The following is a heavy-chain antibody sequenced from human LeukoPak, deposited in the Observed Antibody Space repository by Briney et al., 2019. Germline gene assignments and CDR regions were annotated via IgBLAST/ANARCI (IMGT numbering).Heavy chain of an antibody. J-gene: IGHJ4*02. CDR1: GFTVSSNC. CDR3: VTKEPSTSGWSY. CDR2: IKEDGSEK. Sequence: GGSLRLSCTASGFTVSSNCMSWVRQAPGKGLEWVANIKEDGSEKNYVDSVKGRFTISRDNAENSVYLQMNDLRAEDTGVYYCVTKEPSTSGWSYWGQGTLVTVSS. D-gene: IGHD6-19*01. V-gene: IGHV3-7*01.